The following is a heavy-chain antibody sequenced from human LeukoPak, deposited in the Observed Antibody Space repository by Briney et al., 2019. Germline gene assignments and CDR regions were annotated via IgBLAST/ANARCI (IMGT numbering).Heavy chain of an antibody. CDR3: ASGNRGAVFDI. J-gene: IGHJ3*02. V-gene: IGHV3-66*02. D-gene: IGHD1/OR15-1a*01. CDR2: IYSGGST. Sequence: GGSLRLSCAASGFTFSTYAMSWVRQAPGKGLEWVSVIYSGGSTYYADSVKGRFTISRDNSKNTLYLQMNSLRAEDTAVYYCASGNRGAVFDIGGKGKMVPVSS. CDR1: GFTFSTYA.